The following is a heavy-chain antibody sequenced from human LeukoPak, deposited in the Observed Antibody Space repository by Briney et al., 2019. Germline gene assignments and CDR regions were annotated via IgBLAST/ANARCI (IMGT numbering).Heavy chain of an antibody. D-gene: IGHD3-3*01. V-gene: IGHV1-8*03. Sequence: ASVKVSCKASGYTFTSYDINWVRQATGQGLKWMGWMNPNSGNTGYAQKFQGRVTITRNTSISTAYMELSSLRSEDTAVYYCARGLLRRITIFGVVIHYYFDYWGQGTLVTVSS. J-gene: IGHJ4*02. CDR2: MNPNSGNT. CDR1: GYTFTSYD. CDR3: ARGLLRRITIFGVVIHYYFDY.